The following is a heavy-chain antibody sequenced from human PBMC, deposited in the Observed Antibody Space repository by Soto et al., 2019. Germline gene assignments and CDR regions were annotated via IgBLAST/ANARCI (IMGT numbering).Heavy chain of an antibody. J-gene: IGHJ4*02. CDR2: IYYSGST. V-gene: IGHV4-31*03. CDR1: GCSISSGDYY. CDR3: ARGPGSGWYDY. D-gene: IGHD6-19*01. Sequence: PSETLSLTCTVSGCSISSGDYYWSWIRQHPGKGLEWIGYIYYSGSTYYNPSLKSRVTISVDTSKNQFSLKLSSVTAADTAVYYCARGPGSGWYDYWGQGTLVTVSS.